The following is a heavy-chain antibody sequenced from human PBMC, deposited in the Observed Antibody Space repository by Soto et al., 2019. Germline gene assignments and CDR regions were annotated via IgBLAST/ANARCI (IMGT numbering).Heavy chain of an antibody. CDR3: ARGADAMLSPNFDY. CDR2: IYHSGST. CDR1: GGSISSSNW. J-gene: IGHJ4*02. V-gene: IGHV4-4*02. Sequence: SETLSLTCAVSGGSISSSNWWSWVRQPPGKGLEWIGEIYHSGSTNYNPSLKSRVTISVDKSKNQFSLKLSSVTAADTAVYYCARGADAMLSPNFDYWSQGSLVTVSS. D-gene: IGHD2-8*01.